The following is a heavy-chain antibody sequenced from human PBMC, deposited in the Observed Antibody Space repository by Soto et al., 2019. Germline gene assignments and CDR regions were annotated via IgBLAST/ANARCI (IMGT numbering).Heavy chain of an antibody. D-gene: IGHD3-16*01. J-gene: IGHJ6*02. Sequence: QLQLQESGPGLVKPSETLSLTCTVSGGSISSSSYYWGWIRQPPGKGLEWIGSIYYSGSTYYNPSLKSRVTIHVAAANIQFALKLSSVTPADTSVYYRARDGRGNYCMDVWGRGTTVAVSS. CDR3: ARDGRGNYCMDV. CDR2: IYYSGST. CDR1: GGSISSSSYY. V-gene: IGHV4-39*02.